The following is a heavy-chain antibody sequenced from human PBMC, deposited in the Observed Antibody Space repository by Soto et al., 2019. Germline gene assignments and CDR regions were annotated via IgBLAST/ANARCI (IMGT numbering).Heavy chain of an antibody. CDR1: GFTFSSYS. J-gene: IGHJ4*02. CDR3: ARDSSGWYKRQFDY. D-gene: IGHD6-19*01. CDR2: ISSSSSII. Sequence: GGYLRLSCAASGFTFSSYSMNWVRQAPGKGKERVSYISSSSSIIYYADSVKGRFTISRDNAKNSLYLQMNSLRDDDTAVYYCARDSSGWYKRQFDYWGQGTLVTVSS. V-gene: IGHV3-48*02.